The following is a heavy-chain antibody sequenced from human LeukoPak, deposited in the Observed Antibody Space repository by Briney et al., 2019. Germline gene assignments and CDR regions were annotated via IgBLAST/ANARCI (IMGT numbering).Heavy chain of an antibody. V-gene: IGHV1-24*01. Sequence: ASVKVSCKVSGYTLTELSMHWVRQAPGKGLEWMGGFDPEDGETIYAQKFQGRVTMTEDTSTDTAYMELSSLRSEDTAVYYCATVYSGSHYGAFDIWGQGTMVTVSS. CDR3: ATVYSGSHYGAFDI. CDR1: GYTLTELS. D-gene: IGHD1-26*01. CDR2: FDPEDGET. J-gene: IGHJ3*02.